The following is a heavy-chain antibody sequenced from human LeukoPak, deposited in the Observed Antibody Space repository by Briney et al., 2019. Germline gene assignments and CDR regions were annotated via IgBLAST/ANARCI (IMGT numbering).Heavy chain of an antibody. V-gene: IGHV4-39*02. CDR2: IYYSGST. CDR3: ARLNSGSYSDY. Sequence: SETLSLTCTVSSGSISSSSYYWGWIRQPPGKGLEWIGSIYYSGSTYYNPSLKSRVTISVDTPKNHFSLKLSSVTAADTAVYYCARLNSGSYSDYWGQGTLVTVSS. J-gene: IGHJ4*02. CDR1: SGSISSSSYY. D-gene: IGHD1-26*01.